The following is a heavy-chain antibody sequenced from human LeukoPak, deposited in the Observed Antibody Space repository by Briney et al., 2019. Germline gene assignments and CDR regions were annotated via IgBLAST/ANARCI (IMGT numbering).Heavy chain of an antibody. V-gene: IGHV4-39*02. D-gene: IGHD3-3*01. J-gene: IGHJ5*02. CDR3: AREDYGSGYPHLNNWFDP. Sequence: SETLSLTCTVSGGSISSSSYYWGWIRQPPGKGLEWIGSIYYSGSTYYNPSLKSRVTISVDTSKNQFSLKLSSVTAADTAVYYCAREDYGSGYPHLNNWFDPWGQGTLVTVSS. CDR2: IYYSGST. CDR1: GGSISSSSYY.